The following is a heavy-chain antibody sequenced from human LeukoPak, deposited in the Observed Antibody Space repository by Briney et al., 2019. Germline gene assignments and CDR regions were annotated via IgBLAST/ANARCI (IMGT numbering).Heavy chain of an antibody. D-gene: IGHD4-17*01. CDR2: ISWNSGSI. V-gene: IGHV3-9*01. CDR1: GFTFDDYA. CDR3: VRGSYGAYDY. J-gene: IGHJ4*02. Sequence: GGSLRLSCAASGFTFDDYAMHWVRQAPGKGLEWVSGISWNSGSIGYADSVKGRFTISRDNAKNSLYLQMNSLRAEDTAVYYCVRGSYGAYDYWGQGSLVTVSS.